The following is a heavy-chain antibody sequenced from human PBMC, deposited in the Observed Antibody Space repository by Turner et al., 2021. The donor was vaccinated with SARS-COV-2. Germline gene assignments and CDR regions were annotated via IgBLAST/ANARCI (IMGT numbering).Heavy chain of an antibody. J-gene: IGHJ3*02. CDR3: ARLSAISGTTRGDAFDI. CDR1: GYNFANYW. CDR2: IDTGDSYT. Sequence: EVQLVQSGPEVKKPGESLKISCQASGYNFANYWIAWVRQMPGKGLEWMGRIDTGDSYTNYGPSFQGNVIISVDRSISTAYLQWSSLKASDTAIYYCARLSAISGTTRGDAFDIWGQGTAV. V-gene: IGHV5-10-1*03. D-gene: IGHD1-7*01.